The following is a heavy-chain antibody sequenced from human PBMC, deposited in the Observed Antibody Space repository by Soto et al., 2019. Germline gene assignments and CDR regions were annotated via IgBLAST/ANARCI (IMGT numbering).Heavy chain of an antibody. D-gene: IGHD3-10*01. CDR2: ISYDGSNK. J-gene: IGHJ3*02. CDR3: ARDLAVRRGAFDI. CDR1: GFTFSSYG. V-gene: IGHV3-30*03. Sequence: PGGSLRLSCAASGFTFSSYGMHWVRQAPGKGLEWVAVISYDGSNKYYADSVKGRFTISRDNSKNTLYLQMNSLRADDTAVYYCARDLAVRRGAFDIWGQGTMVTVSS.